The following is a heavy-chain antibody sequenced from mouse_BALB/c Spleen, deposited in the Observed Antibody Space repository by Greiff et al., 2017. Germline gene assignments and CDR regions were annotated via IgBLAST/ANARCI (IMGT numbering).Heavy chain of an antibody. V-gene: IGHV10-1*02. CDR1: GFTFNTYA. CDR3: VRQGRYDWFAY. D-gene: IGHD2-14*01. J-gene: IGHJ3*01. CDR2: IRSKSNNYAT. Sequence: EADGGLVQPKGSLKLSCAASGFTFNTYAMNWVRQAPGKGLEWVARIRSKSNNYATYYADSVKDRFTISRDDSQSMLYLQMNNLKTEDTAMYYCVRQGRYDWFAYWGQGTLVTVSA.